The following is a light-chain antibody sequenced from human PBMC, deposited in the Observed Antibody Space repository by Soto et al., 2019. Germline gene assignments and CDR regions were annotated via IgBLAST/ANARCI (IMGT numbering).Light chain of an antibody. CDR3: LQDYNYPRT. Sequence: AIQMTQSPSSLSASVGVRVTITCRASQGIRNDLGWYQQKPGKAPKLLIYAASSLQSGVPSRFSGSGSGTDFTLTITSLQPEDFATYYCLQDYNYPRTFGQGTKLEIK. V-gene: IGKV1-6*01. J-gene: IGKJ2*01. CDR1: QGIRND. CDR2: AAS.